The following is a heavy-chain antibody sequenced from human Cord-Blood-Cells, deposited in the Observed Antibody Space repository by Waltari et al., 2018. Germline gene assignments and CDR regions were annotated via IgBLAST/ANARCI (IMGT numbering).Heavy chain of an antibody. CDR2: IYHSGST. D-gene: IGHD2-2*01. CDR1: GYSISSGYY. CDR3: ARALVVPAATFDY. V-gene: IGHV4-38-2*01. J-gene: IGHJ4*02. Sequence: QVQLQESGPGLVKPSETLSLTCAVSGYSISSGYYWGWIRQPPGKGLEWIGSIYHSGSTYDNPSLKSRVTIAVDTSKNQFSLKLSSVTAADTAVYYCARALVVPAATFDYWGQGTLVTVSS.